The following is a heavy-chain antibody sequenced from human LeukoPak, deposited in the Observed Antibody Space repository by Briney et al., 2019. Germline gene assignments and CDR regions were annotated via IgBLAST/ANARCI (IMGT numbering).Heavy chain of an antibody. D-gene: IGHD1-26*01. CDR2: IYYSGST. CDR1: GGSVSSGRYY. J-gene: IGHJ3*02. Sequence: SETLSLTCTVSGGSVSSGRYYWSWIRQPPGKGLEWIGYIYYSGSTDYSPSLKSRVTISVDTSKNQFSLKLSSVTAADTAVYYCARVGATYDAFDIWGQGTMVTVSS. V-gene: IGHV4-61*01. CDR3: ARVGATYDAFDI.